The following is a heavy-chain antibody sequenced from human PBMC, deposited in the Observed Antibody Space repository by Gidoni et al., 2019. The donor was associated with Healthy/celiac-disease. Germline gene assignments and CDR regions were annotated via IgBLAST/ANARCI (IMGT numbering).Heavy chain of an antibody. CDR1: GFTFSSYW. D-gene: IGHD2-2*01. CDR3: ARDYRVLGCSSTSCYNSYYYYYGMDV. V-gene: IGHV3-7*01. CDR2: IKQDGSEK. Sequence: EVQLVESGGGLVQPGGSLRLSCAASGFTFSSYWMSWVRQAPGKGLEWVANIKQDGSEKYYVDSVKGRFTISRDNAKNSLYLQMNSLRAEDTAVYYCARDYRVLGCSSTSCYNSYYYYYGMDVWGQGTTVTVSS. J-gene: IGHJ6*02.